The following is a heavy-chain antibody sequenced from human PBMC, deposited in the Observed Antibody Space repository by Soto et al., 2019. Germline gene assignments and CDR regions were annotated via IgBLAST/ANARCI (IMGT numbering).Heavy chain of an antibody. J-gene: IGHJ4*02. Sequence: GGSLRLSCAASGFTFSSYAMSWVRQAPGKGLEWVATISGSGTSTYYADSLKGRFTISRDKSKNTLYLQMNSLRAEDTAIYYCVKAAHTMVVVKIDYWGQGTQVTVSS. D-gene: IGHD3-22*01. CDR1: GFTFSSYA. CDR2: ISGSGTST. CDR3: VKAAHTMVVVKIDY. V-gene: IGHV3-23*01.